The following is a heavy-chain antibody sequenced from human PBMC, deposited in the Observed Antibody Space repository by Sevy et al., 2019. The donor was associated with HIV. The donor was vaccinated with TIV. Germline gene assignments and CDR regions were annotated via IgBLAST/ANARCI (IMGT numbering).Heavy chain of an antibody. D-gene: IGHD5-18*01. V-gene: IGHV3-30-3*01. Sequence: GGSLRLSCAASGFTFSSYAIHWVRQAPGKGLEWVAVISYDGSNKYYADSVKGRFTISRDNSKNTLYLQMNSLRAEDTAVYYCARGSVDTAMEGYFDYWGQGTLVTVSS. J-gene: IGHJ4*02. CDR1: GFTFSSYA. CDR3: ARGSVDTAMEGYFDY. CDR2: ISYDGSNK.